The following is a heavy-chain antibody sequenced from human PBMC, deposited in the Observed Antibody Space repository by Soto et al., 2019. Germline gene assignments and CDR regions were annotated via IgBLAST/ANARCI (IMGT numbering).Heavy chain of an antibody. D-gene: IGHD3-22*01. V-gene: IGHV3-21*01. CDR3: ARDSIMYYYDSSLNFDY. CDR2: ISSSSSYI. J-gene: IGHJ4*02. Sequence: GGSLRLSCAASGFTFGASALQWVRQASGKGLEWVSSISSSSSYIYYAGSVKGRFTISRDNAKNSLYLQMNSLRAEDTAVYYCARDSIMYYYDSSLNFDYWGQGT. CDR1: GFTFGASA.